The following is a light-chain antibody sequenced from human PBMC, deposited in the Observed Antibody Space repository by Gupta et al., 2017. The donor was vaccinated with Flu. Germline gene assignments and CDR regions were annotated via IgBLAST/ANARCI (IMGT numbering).Light chain of an antibody. CDR1: QGASSY. V-gene: IGKV3-15*01. Sequence: EIVMTQSPATLSVSPGERATLSCRASQGASSYLAWYQQKPGQAPRLLIYAASTRATGIPARFAGSKSGTEFTLTINSVQSEDFAVYYCQQYNAWPPSITFGQGTRLELK. CDR2: AAS. J-gene: IGKJ5*01. CDR3: QQYNAWPPSIT.